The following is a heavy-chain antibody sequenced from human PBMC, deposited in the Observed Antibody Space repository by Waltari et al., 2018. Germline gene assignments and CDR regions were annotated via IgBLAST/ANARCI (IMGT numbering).Heavy chain of an antibody. V-gene: IGHV4-34*01. J-gene: IGHJ4*02. CDR1: GGSFSGYY. D-gene: IGHD6-6*01. Sequence: QVQLQQWGAGLLKPSETLSLTCAVYGGSFSGYYWSWIRQPPGKGLEWIGEINHGGSTNYNPSLKSRVTISVDTAKNQFSLKLSSVTAADTAVYYCARGSKAARPRFDYWGQGTLVTVSS. CDR3: ARGSKAARPRFDY. CDR2: INHGGST.